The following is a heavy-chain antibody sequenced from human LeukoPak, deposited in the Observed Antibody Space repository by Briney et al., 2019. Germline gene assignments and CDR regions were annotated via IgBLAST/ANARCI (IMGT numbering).Heavy chain of an antibody. Sequence: SETLSLTCAVYGGSFSGYYWSWIRQPPGKGLEWIGEINHSGSTNYNPSLKSRVTISVDTSKNQFSPKLSSVTAADTAVYYCARGRGSGSYYFGVLKERSEYYFDYWGQGTLVTVSS. D-gene: IGHD3-10*01. V-gene: IGHV4-34*01. CDR2: INHSGST. CDR1: GGSFSGYY. CDR3: ARGRGSGSYYFGVLKERSEYYFDY. J-gene: IGHJ4*02.